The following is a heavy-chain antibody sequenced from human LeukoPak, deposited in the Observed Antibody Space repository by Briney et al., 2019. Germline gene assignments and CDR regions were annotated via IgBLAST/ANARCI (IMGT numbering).Heavy chain of an antibody. CDR2: IYTSGST. J-gene: IGHJ4*02. CDR1: GGSISSYY. Sequence: PSETLSLTCTVSGGSISSYYWSWIRQPAGKGLEWIGRIYTSGSTNYNPSLKSRVTISVDTSKNQFSLKLSSVTAADTAVYYCASASSKYSSSWRFDYWGQGTLVTVSS. D-gene: IGHD6-13*01. V-gene: IGHV4-4*07. CDR3: ASASSKYSSSWRFDY.